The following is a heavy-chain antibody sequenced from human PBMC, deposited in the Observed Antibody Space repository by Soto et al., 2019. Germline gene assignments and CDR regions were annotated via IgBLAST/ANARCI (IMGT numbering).Heavy chain of an antibody. V-gene: IGHV5-51*01. CDR2: INPSDSDT. J-gene: IGHJ4*02. CDR1: GYTFTNYW. CDR3: ARQGVYTQYNWNDFGY. D-gene: IGHD1-20*01. Sequence: PGESLKISCKGSGYTFTNYWIVWVRQMPGEGLKWMGIINPSDSDTRYSSSFRGQVTISVDKSISTAYLQWNSLKASDTAMYYCARQGVYTQYNWNDFGYWGQGTLVTVSS.